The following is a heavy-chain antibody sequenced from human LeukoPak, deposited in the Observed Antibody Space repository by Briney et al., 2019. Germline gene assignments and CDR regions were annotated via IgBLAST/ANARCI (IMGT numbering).Heavy chain of an antibody. J-gene: IGHJ5*02. CDR3: ARRRISYAADWFDP. CDR2: IYTSGST. D-gene: IGHD2-15*01. Sequence: SETLSLTCTVSGGSISSYYWSWIRQPPGKGLEWIGYIYTSGSTNYNPSLKSRVTISVGTSKNQFSLKLSSVTAAATAVYSCARRRISYAADWFDPWGQGTLVTVSS. V-gene: IGHV4-4*09. CDR1: GGSISSYY.